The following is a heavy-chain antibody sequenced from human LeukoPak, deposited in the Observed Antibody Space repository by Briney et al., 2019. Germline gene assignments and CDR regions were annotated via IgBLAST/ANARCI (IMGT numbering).Heavy chain of an antibody. J-gene: IGHJ3*02. CDR3: AKDHLSTYSYGPDAFDI. Sequence: GGSLRLSCAASGFTFSSYAMSWVRQAPGKGLEWVSAISGSGGSTYYADSVKGQFTISRDNSKNTLYLQMNSLRAEDTAVYYCAKDHLSTYSYGPDAFDIWGQGTMVTVPS. CDR1: GFTFSSYA. V-gene: IGHV3-23*01. CDR2: ISGSGGST. D-gene: IGHD5-18*01.